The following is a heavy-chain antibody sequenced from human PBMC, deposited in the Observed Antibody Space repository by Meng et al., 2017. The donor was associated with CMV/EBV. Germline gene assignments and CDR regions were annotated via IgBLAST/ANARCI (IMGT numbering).Heavy chain of an antibody. CDR2: IYYSGST. CDR3: ARGVYYDFWSGYYYYYGMDV. D-gene: IGHD3-3*01. V-gene: IGHV4-30-4*08. CDR1: GGSISSGDYY. Sequence: LRLSCTVSGGSISSGDYYWSWIRQPPGTGLEWIGYIYYSGSTYYNPSLKSRVTISVDTSKNQFSLKLSSVTAADTAVYYCARGVYYDFWSGYYYYYGMDVWGQGTTVTVSS. J-gene: IGHJ6*02.